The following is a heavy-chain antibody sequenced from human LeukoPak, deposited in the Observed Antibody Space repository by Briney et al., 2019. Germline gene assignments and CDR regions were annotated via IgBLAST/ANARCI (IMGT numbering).Heavy chain of an antibody. D-gene: IGHD3-22*01. CDR2: IYSGGST. V-gene: IGHV3-53*01. CDR3: ARDRASYYYDSSGYPLSYYYYGMDV. CDR1: GFTVSSNY. Sequence: GGSLRLSCAASGFTVSSNYMSWVRQAPGKGLEWVSVIYSGGSTYYADSVKGRFTISRDNSKNTLYLQMNSLRAEDTAVYYCARDRASYYYDSSGYPLSYYYYGMDVWGQGTTVTVSS. J-gene: IGHJ6*02.